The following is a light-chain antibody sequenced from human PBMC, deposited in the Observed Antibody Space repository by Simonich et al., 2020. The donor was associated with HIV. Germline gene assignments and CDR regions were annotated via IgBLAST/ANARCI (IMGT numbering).Light chain of an antibody. J-gene: IGKJ4*01. V-gene: IGKV3D-20*02. CDR2: GAS. Sequence: EIVLTQSPGTLSLSPGERATLSCRASQSVSSSYLAWYQQKPGQSPRLLIYGASGRATGIPDRFSGSGSGTDFTLTISSLEPEDFAVYYCQQRSNWPPFTFGGGTKVEIK. CDR3: QQRSNWPPFT. CDR1: QSVSSSY.